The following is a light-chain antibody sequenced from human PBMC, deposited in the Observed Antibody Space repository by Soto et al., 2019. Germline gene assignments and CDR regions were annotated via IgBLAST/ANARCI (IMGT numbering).Light chain of an antibody. J-gene: IGKJ1*01. CDR3: QQYNNWPL. V-gene: IGKV3-15*01. Sequence: MTQSPSTLAASVGDRVTITCRASQSVSGNLAWYQQKPGQAPRLLIYGASTRATGIPARFSGSGSGTEFTLTISSLQSEDFAVYYCQQYNNWPLFGQGTKVDIK. CDR2: GAS. CDR1: QSVSGN.